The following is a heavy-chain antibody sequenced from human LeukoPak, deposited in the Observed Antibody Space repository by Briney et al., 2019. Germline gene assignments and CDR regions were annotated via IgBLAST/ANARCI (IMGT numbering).Heavy chain of an antibody. CDR2: ITSSGSTI. CDR3: NYDFWSGYPKHAFDI. D-gene: IGHD3-3*01. CDR1: GFTFSTYE. Sequence: PGGSLRLSCVASGFTFSTYEMNWVRQAPGKGLEWVSYITSSGSTIYYADSVKGRFTMSRDNAKNSLYLQMNSLRAEDTAVYYCNYDFWSGYPKHAFDIWGQGTMVTVSS. V-gene: IGHV3-48*03. J-gene: IGHJ3*02.